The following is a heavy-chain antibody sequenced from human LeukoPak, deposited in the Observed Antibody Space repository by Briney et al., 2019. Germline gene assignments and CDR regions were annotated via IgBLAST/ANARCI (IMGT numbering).Heavy chain of an antibody. CDR3: ASRSSSWFDYYYYGMDV. J-gene: IGHJ6*02. D-gene: IGHD6-13*01. CDR1: GFTFSSYW. V-gene: IGHV3-7*01. Sequence: GGSLRLSCAASGFTFSSYWMSWVRQAPGKGLEWVANIKQDGSEKYYVDSVKGRFTISRDNAKNSLYLQMNSPRAEDTAVYYCASRSSSWFDYYYYGMDVWGQGTTVTVSS. CDR2: IKQDGSEK.